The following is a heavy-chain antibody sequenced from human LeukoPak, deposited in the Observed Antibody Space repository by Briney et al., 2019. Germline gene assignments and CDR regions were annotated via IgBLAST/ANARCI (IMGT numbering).Heavy chain of an antibody. D-gene: IGHD6-6*01. V-gene: IGHV1-24*01. J-gene: IGHJ4*02. CDR3: ATTSIAAPDSPPFDY. CDR2: FDPEDGET. CDR1: GYTLTELS. Sequence: GASVKVSCKVSGYTLTELSMHWVRQAPGKGLEWMGGFDPEDGETIYAQKFQGRVTMTEGTSTDTAYMELSSLRSEDTAVYYCATTSIAAPDSPPFDYWGQGTLVTVSS.